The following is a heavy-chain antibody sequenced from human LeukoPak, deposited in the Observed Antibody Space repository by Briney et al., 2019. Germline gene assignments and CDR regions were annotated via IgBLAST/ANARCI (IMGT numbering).Heavy chain of an antibody. Sequence: SETLSLTCTVSGGSISSSSAYWGWIRQFPGKGLEWMGSILYSGSTYYIPSLKSRLTISADTSKNQFSLKLSSVTAADTAVYYCARDTGNFDVDYWGQGTLVTVSS. D-gene: IGHD1-26*01. CDR1: GGSISSSSAY. CDR3: ARDTGNFDVDY. V-gene: IGHV4-39*01. CDR2: ILYSGST. J-gene: IGHJ4*02.